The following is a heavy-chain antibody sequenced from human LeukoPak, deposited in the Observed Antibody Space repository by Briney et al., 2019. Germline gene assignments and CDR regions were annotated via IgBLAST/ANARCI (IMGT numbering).Heavy chain of an antibody. Sequence: GASVKVSCKASGYTFTSYAMNWVRQAPGQGLEWMGWINTNTGNPTYAQGFTGRFVFSLDTSGNTAYLQISSLKAEDTAVYYCARGFLARDYYFDYWGQGTLVTVSS. D-gene: IGHD3-3*01. V-gene: IGHV7-4-1*02. J-gene: IGHJ4*02. CDR2: INTNTGNP. CDR3: ARGFLARDYYFDY. CDR1: GYTFTSYA.